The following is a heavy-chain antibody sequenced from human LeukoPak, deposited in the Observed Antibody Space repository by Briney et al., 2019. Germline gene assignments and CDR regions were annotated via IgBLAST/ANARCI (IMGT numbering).Heavy chain of an antibody. D-gene: IGHD3-22*01. CDR1: GFTFSDSA. CDR2: ISFSGDSI. Sequence: GGSLRLSCAASGFTFSDSAMTWVRQAPGKGLEWVSLISFSGDSIYYADSVRGRFTISRDNSKDTLYLQMNSLRAEDTALYYCASLDYFDSSDYGDYWGQGTLVTVSS. J-gene: IGHJ4*02. V-gene: IGHV3-23*01. CDR3: ASLDYFDSSDYGDY.